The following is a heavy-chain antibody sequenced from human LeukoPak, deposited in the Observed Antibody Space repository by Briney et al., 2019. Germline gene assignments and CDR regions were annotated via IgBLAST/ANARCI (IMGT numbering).Heavy chain of an antibody. Sequence: GGSLRLSCAASGFTFSSYSMNWVRQAPGKGLEWVSSISSSSSYIYYADSVKGRFTISRDNAKNSLYLQMNSLRAEDTAVYYCARDEPPAAILGNWGQGTLVTVSS. J-gene: IGHJ4*02. CDR1: GFTFSSYS. V-gene: IGHV3-21*01. CDR2: ISSSSSYI. D-gene: IGHD2-2*01. CDR3: ARDEPPAAILGN.